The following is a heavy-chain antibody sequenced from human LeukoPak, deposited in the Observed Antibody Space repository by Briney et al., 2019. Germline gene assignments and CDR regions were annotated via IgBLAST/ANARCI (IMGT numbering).Heavy chain of an antibody. CDR3: ARMLAAAGNFAPYYFDY. Sequence: GGSLRLSCAASGFTVSSNYMSWVRQAPGKGLEWVSVIYSGGSTYYADSVKGRFTISRDNSKNTLYLQMNSLRAEDTAVYYCARMLAAAGNFAPYYFDYWGQGTLVTVSS. V-gene: IGHV3-53*01. CDR1: GFTVSSNY. D-gene: IGHD6-13*01. CDR2: IYSGGST. J-gene: IGHJ4*02.